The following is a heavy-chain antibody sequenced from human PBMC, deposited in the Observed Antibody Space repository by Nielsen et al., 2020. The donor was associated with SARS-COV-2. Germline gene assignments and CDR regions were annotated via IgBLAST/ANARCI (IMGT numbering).Heavy chain of an antibody. Sequence: SETLSLTCTVSGGSVSSGSYYWSWIRQPPGKGLEWIGYIYYSGSTNYNPSLKSRVTISVDTSKNQFSLKLSSVTAADTAVYYCARGGYGDYAFDSWGQGTLVTVSS. CDR3: ARGGYGDYAFDS. J-gene: IGHJ4*02. CDR2: IYYSGST. V-gene: IGHV4-61*01. CDR1: GGSVSSGSYY. D-gene: IGHD4-17*01.